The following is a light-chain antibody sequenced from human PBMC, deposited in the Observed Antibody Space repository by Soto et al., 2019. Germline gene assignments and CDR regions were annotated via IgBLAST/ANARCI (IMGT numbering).Light chain of an antibody. CDR2: EVS. V-gene: IGLV2-14*01. J-gene: IGLJ2*01. Sequence: QSALTQPASVSGSPGQSITISCTGTSSDIGGYDYVSWYRQHPGKAPKLMIYEVSNRPSGVSNRFSGSKSGNTASLTISGLQAEDEADYYCSSYTSSSSVVFGGGTKLTVL. CDR3: SSYTSSSSVV. CDR1: SSDIGGYDY.